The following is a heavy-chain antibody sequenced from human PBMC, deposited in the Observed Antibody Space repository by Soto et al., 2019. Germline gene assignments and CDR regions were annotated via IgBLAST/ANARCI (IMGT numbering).Heavy chain of an antibody. CDR2: ISPSSDYI. V-gene: IGHV3-21*01. D-gene: IGHD2-2*01. Sequence: EVQLVESGGGLVKPGGSLRLSCAASGFTFSIYTMNWVRQAPGKGLEWVSSISPSSDYIYYADSLKGRFTISRDNTNNSLYLQMNSLGVEDTAVYYCARGHIVVLPAASRAYYYGLDVWGQGTTVTVSS. CDR1: GFTFSIYT. CDR3: ARGHIVVLPAASRAYYYGLDV. J-gene: IGHJ6*02.